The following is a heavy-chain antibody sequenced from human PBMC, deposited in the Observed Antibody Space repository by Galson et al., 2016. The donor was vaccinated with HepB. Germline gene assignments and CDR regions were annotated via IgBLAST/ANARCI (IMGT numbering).Heavy chain of an antibody. CDR1: GYTFTNYA. CDR2: INAGNGNT. CDR3: ARRVVPDAQPGPAGWGWGLGV. J-gene: IGHJ6*02. V-gene: IGHV1-3*01. Sequence: SVKVSCKASGYTFTNYAIHWVRQAPGQRLEWMGWINAGNGNTKYSQKFQGRVTITADTYASTAYMELSSLRSEDMAVYYCARRVVPDAQPGPAGWGWGLGVWGQGTTVTASS. D-gene: IGHD2-2*01.